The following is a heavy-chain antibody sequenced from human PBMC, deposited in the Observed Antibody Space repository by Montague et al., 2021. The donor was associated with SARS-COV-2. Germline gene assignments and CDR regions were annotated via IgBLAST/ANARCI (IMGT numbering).Heavy chain of an antibody. CDR2: ISSSSSYI. V-gene: IGHV3-21*01. CDR1: GFTFSSYS. J-gene: IGHJ4*01. Sequence: LRLYCAASGFTFSSYSMNWVRQAPGKGLEWVSSISSSSSYIYYADSVKGRFTISRDNAKSSLYRQMNGLRAEDTAVYYCARGVRGSGTRSLWGQGTLVTVSS. CDR3: ARGVRGSGTRSL. D-gene: IGHD2-2*01.